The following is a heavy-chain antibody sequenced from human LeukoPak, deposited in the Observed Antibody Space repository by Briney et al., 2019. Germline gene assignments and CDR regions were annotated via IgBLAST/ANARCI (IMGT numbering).Heavy chain of an antibody. J-gene: IGHJ4*02. CDR1: GFILSDYN. CDR3: ARDLSATARAYDY. D-gene: IGHD1-26*01. Sequence: GGSLRLSCAASGFILSDYNMNWVRQAPGKGLEWVSFIAISGTYITYADSVKGRFTISRDNANNSLYLQMNSLRAEDTAMYYCARDLSATARAYDYWGQGTLVTVSS. V-gene: IGHV3-21*01. CDR2: IAISGTYI.